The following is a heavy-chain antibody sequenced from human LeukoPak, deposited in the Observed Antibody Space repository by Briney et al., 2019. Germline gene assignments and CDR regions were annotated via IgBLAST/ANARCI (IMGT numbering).Heavy chain of an antibody. CDR1: GFTFSSYG. D-gene: IGHD6-19*01. CDR2: IWYDGSNK. J-gene: IGHJ3*02. V-gene: IGHV3-33*01. Sequence: QPGGSLRLSCAASGFTFSSYGMHWVRQAPGKGLECVAVIWYDGSNKYYADSVKGRFTISRDNSKNTLYLQMNSLRAEDTAVYYCARDFGGVAGTWYDAFDIWGQGTMVTVSS. CDR3: ARDFGGVAGTWYDAFDI.